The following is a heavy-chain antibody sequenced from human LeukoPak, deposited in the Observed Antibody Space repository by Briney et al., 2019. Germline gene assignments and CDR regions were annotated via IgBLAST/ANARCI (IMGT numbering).Heavy chain of an antibody. CDR1: GLTGSHNY. Sequence: GGSLRLSCAASGLTGSHNYVSWVRQAPGKGLEWVSAIHTSGDTCYADSVKGRFTISRDTSKNTLYLQIDSLRVEDTAVYYCIVFGDSNHWGQGTLVTVSS. CDR3: IVFGDSNH. V-gene: IGHV3-53*01. CDR2: IHTSGDT. J-gene: IGHJ5*02. D-gene: IGHD4-17*01.